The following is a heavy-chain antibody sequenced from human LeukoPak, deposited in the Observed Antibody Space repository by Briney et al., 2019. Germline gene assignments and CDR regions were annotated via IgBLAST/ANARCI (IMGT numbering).Heavy chain of an antibody. V-gene: IGHV3-48*03. CDR2: ISISGSNI. CDR1: GFTFSIYE. D-gene: IGHD1-1*01. CDR3: ARDTTFDY. Sequence: GGCLRLSCAASGFTFSIYEMNWVRQAPGKGLEWVSYISISGSNIYYADSVKGRFTIPRDNAKNSLYLQMNSLRAEDTAVYYCARDTTFDYWGQGTLVTVSS. J-gene: IGHJ4*02.